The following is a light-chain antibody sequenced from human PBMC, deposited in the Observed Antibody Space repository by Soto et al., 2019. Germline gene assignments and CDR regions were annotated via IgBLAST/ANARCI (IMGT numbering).Light chain of an antibody. J-gene: IGKJ1*01. CDR1: QSISSW. CDR3: QQYNSYSRT. Sequence: DIQMTQSPSTLSASVGDRVTITCRASQSISSWLAWYQQKPGKAPELLIYDASSLESGVPSRFSGSGSGTEFTLTISSLQPDDFATYYCQQYNSYSRTFGQGTKV. CDR2: DAS. V-gene: IGKV1-5*01.